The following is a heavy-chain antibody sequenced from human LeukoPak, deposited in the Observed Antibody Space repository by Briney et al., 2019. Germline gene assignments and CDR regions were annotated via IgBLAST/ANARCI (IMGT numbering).Heavy chain of an antibody. V-gene: IGHV3-15*01. CDR1: GFTFSNAW. CDR3: ARDRYYSSSWYLNNPTDY. D-gene: IGHD6-13*01. CDR2: IKSKTDGGTT. J-gene: IGHJ4*02. Sequence: GGSLRLSCAASGFTFSNAWMSWVRQAPGKGLEWVGRIKSKTDGGTTDYAAPVKGRFTISRDDSKNTLYLQMNSLKTEDTAVYYCARDRYYSSSWYLNNPTDYWGQGTLVTVSS.